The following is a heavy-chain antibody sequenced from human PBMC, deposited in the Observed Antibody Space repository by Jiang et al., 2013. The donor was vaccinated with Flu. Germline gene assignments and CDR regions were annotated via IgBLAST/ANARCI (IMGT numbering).Heavy chain of an antibody. CDR3: AGQAEGFDS. D-gene: IGHD6-19*01. J-gene: IGHJ4*02. V-gene: IGHV4-59*08. Sequence: SGSGLVKPSETLFLTCTVSGASISNRYWNWIRQSPGKGLEWIGYIYYSGTVDYNPSLKSRVTISVDTSKKQFSLKLTSVTAADTAVYYCAGQAEGFDSWGQGILVTVSS. CDR2: IYYSGTV. CDR1: GASISNRY.